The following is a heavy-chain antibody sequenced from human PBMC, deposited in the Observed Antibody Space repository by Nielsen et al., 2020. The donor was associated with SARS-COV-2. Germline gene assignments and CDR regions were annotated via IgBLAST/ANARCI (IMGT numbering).Heavy chain of an antibody. V-gene: IGHV3-53*01. CDR1: GFTVSSNY. Sequence: GGSLRLSCAASGFTVSSNYMSWVRQAPGKGLEWVSVIYSGGSTYYADSVKGRFTISRDNSKNTLYLQMNSLRAEDTAVYYCAKATTVTTSPIWGQGTMVTVSS. CDR2: IYSGGST. D-gene: IGHD4-17*01. J-gene: IGHJ3*02. CDR3: AKATTVTTSPI.